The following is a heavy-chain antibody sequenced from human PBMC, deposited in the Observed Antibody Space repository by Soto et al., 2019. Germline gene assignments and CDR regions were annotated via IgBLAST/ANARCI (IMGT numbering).Heavy chain of an antibody. CDR2: ISAYNGNT. CDR3: ARHRYCISTTCSSWFDP. J-gene: IGHJ5*02. CDR1: GYTFTSYG. D-gene: IGHD2-2*01. V-gene: IGHV1-18*01. Sequence: ASVKVSCKASGYTFTSYGISWVRQAPGQGLEWMGWISAYNGNTNYAQKLQGRVTMTTDTSTSTAYVELRSLRSDDTAVYYCARHRYCISTTCSSWFDPWGRGTLVTVSS.